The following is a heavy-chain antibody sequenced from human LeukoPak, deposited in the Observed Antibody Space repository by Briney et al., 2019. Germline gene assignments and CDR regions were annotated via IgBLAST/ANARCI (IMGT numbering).Heavy chain of an antibody. V-gene: IGHV4-34*01. J-gene: IGHJ6*03. D-gene: IGHD2-2*01. CDR2: NKHNGST. CDR1: CGSFSGFY. CDR3: ARLSRIVVVPAAMRSVDYYYMDV. Sequence: SETPSPHLPVYCGSFSGFYWSWVRRPPREGPGGNGGNKHNGSTNYNPSLKSRVTISVDTSKDQFSLKLSSVTAADTAVYYCARLSRIVVVPAAMRSVDYYYMDVWGKGTTVTVSS.